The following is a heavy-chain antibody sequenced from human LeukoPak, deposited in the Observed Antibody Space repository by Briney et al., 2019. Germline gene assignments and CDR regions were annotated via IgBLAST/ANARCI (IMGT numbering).Heavy chain of an antibody. V-gene: IGHV1-18*01. CDR3: ARDHGDYPNPIG. J-gene: IGHJ4*02. D-gene: IGHD4-17*01. CDR2: ISAYTGNT. Sequence: ASVKVSCKASGHTFTNYDITWVRQAPGQGLEWMGWISAYTGNTNYAQNLQDRVTMTTDTSTGTAYMELRSLRSDDTAVYYCARDHGDYPNPIGWGQGTLVTVSS. CDR1: GHTFTNYD.